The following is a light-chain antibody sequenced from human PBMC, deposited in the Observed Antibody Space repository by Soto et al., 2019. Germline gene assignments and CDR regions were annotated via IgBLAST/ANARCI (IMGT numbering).Light chain of an antibody. CDR1: QGISSY. Sequence: AIQLTQSPSSLSASVGDRVTITCRASQGISSYLNWYQQKPGKAPKLLIYDASKLEPGVPSRFSGTGSGTEFTRTISSLQPDDFATYYCNQYNRYWTVGQGTKGENK. CDR3: NQYNRYWT. CDR2: DAS. J-gene: IGKJ1*01. V-gene: IGKV1-13*02.